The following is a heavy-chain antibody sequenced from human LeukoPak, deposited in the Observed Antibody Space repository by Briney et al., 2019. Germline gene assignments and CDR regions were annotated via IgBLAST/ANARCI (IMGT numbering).Heavy chain of an antibody. V-gene: IGHV1-58*02. D-gene: IGHD1-26*01. CDR1: GFTA. J-gene: IGHJ4*02. CDR2: IVVGSGYR. CDR3: GATASGSYSIGNY. Sequence: GTSVKVSCKASGFTAMQWVRQARGQRLEWIGWIVVGSGYRNYAQKFQERVTISRDMSTSTAYMELSGLRSEDTAVYYCGATASGSYSIGNYWGQGTLVTVAS.